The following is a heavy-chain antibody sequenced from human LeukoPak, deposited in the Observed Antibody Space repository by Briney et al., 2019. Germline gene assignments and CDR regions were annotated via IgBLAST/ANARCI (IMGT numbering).Heavy chain of an antibody. V-gene: IGHV3-9*01. CDR3: AKEKDYYDSSGYYGDDAFDI. CDR1: GFTFDDYA. Sequence: SGGSLRLSCAASGFTFDDYAMHWVRQAPGKGLEWVSGISWNSGSIGYADSVKGRFTISRDNAKNSLYLQMNSLRAEDTALYYCAKEKDYYDSSGYYGDDAFDIWGQGTMVTVSS. D-gene: IGHD3-22*01. J-gene: IGHJ3*02. CDR2: ISWNSGSI.